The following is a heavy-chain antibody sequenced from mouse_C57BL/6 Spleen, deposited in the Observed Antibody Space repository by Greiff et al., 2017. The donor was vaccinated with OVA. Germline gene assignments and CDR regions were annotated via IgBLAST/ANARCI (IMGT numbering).Heavy chain of an antibody. CDR2: IYPRDGST. CDR3: ARPLYGNYWYFDV. V-gene: IGHV1-78*01. Sequence: VQLQQSDAELVKPGASVKISCKVSGYTFTDHTIHWMKQRPEQGLEWIGYIYPRDGSTKYNEKFKGKAALTADKSSSTAYMQLNSLTSEDSAVYFCARPLYGNYWYFDVWGTGTTVTVSS. J-gene: IGHJ1*03. D-gene: IGHD2-1*01. CDR1: GYTFTDHT.